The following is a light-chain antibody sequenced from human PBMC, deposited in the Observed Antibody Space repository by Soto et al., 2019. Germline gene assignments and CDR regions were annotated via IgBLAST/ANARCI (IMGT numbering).Light chain of an antibody. CDR2: KVS. V-gene: IGKV2-30*02. Sequence: DVVMTQSPLSLPVTLGQPASISCRSSQSLVHSDGITYLAWFQQRPGQSPRRLLYKVSHRDPGVPRRFSGRGSGTDFTLKISRVEADDFGIYYCLQGSQWPRTFGQGTKVEMK. CDR1: QSLVHSDGITY. J-gene: IGKJ1*01. CDR3: LQGSQWPRT.